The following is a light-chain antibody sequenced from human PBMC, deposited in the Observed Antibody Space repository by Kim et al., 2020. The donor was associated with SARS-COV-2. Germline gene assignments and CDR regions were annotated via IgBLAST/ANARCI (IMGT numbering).Light chain of an antibody. CDR3: NSRDSSGNHVV. Sequence: SSELTQDPAVSVALRQTVRITCQGDSLRNYDATWYQQKPGQAPVVVIYGKVNRPSGIPDRFSGSGSGNTASLTITGTQPDDEADYYCNSRDSSGNHVVFGGRAQLTVL. CDR2: GKV. V-gene: IGLV3-19*01. CDR1: SLRNYD. J-gene: IGLJ2*01.